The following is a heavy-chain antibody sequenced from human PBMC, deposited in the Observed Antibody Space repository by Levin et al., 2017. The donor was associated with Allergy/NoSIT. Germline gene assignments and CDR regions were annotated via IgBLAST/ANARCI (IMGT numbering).Heavy chain of an antibody. D-gene: IGHD5-18*01. Sequence: SLKISCAASGFTFDDYAMHWVRQAPGKGLEWASGISWNSGSIGYADSVKGRFTISRDNAKNSLYLQMNSLRAEDTALYYCVRYSYGPDYWGQGTLVTVSS. J-gene: IGHJ4*02. CDR1: GFTFDDYA. CDR3: VRYSYGPDY. V-gene: IGHV3-9*01. CDR2: ISWNSGSI.